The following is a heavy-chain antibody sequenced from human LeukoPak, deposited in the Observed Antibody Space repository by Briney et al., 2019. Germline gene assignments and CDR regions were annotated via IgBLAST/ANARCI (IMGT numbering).Heavy chain of an antibody. D-gene: IGHD3-22*01. CDR2: IYYSGST. J-gene: IGHJ4*02. Sequence: PSQTLSLTCTVSGGSISSGDYYWSWIRPPPGKGLEWIGYIYYSGSTYYNPSLKSRVTVSVDTSKNQFSLKLSSVTAADTAVYYCARASMIVVVIDYWGQGTLVTVSS. CDR1: GGSISSGDYY. CDR3: ARASMIVVVIDY. V-gene: IGHV4-30-4*01.